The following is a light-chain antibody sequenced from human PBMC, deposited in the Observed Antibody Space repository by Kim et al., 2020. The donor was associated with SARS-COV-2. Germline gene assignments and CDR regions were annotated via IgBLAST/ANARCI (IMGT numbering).Light chain of an antibody. J-gene: IGLJ3*02. V-gene: IGLV6-57*03. CDR3: QSYDSSNHGV. Sequence: KTGTISGTRSSGSVASNYVQWYQQRPGSAPTTVIYEDNQRPSGVPDRFSGSIDSSSNSASLTISGLKTEDEADYYCQSYDSSNHGVFGGGTQLTVL. CDR1: SGSVASNY. CDR2: EDN.